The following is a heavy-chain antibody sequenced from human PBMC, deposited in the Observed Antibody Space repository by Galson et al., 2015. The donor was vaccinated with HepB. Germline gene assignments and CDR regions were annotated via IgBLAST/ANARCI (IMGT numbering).Heavy chain of an antibody. CDR1: GFTFSSYA. Sequence: SLRLSCAASGFTFSSYAMSWVRQAPGKGLEWVSAISGSGVSTYYADSVQGRFTISRDNSKNTLYLQMHSLRAEDTAVYYCANYFLEWSRGYDYWGQGALVTVSS. J-gene: IGHJ4*02. D-gene: IGHD3-3*01. CDR3: ANYFLEWSRGYDY. CDR2: ISGSGVST. V-gene: IGHV3-23*01.